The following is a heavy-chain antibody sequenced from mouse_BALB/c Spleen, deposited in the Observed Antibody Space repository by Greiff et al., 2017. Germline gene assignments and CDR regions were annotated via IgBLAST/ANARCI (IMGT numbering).Heavy chain of an antibody. CDR2: IDPANGNT. D-gene: IGHD2-14*01. Sequence: VQLQQSGAELVKPGASVKLSCTASGFNIKDTYMHWVKQRPEQGLEWIGRIDPANGNTKYDPKFQGKATITADTSSNTAYLQLSSLTSEDTAVYYCARESYYRYDEGWYFDVWGAGTTVTVSS. V-gene: IGHV14-3*02. CDR1: GFNIKDTY. J-gene: IGHJ1*01. CDR3: ARESYYRYDEGWYFDV.